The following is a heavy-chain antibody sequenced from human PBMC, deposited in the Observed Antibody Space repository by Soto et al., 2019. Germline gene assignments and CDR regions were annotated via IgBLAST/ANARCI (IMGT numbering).Heavy chain of an antibody. D-gene: IGHD6-13*01. J-gene: IGHJ6*02. CDR2: IKSKTDGGTT. Sequence: GGSLRLSCAASGFTFSSYGMHWVRQAPGKGLEWVGRIKSKTDGGTTDYAAPVKGRFTISRDDSKNTLYLQMNSLKTEDTAVYYCTTGAGSSSSCGFGCGYYYYGMDVWGQGTTVTVSS. CDR1: GFTFSSYG. CDR3: TTGAGSSSSCGFGCGYYYYGMDV. V-gene: IGHV3-15*07.